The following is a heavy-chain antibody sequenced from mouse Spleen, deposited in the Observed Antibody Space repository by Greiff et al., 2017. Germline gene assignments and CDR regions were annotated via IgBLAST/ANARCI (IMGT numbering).Heavy chain of an antibody. CDR1: GYSITSDYA. Sequence: EVKLVESGPGLVKPSQSLSLTCTVTGYSITSDYAWNWIRQFPGNKLEWMGYISYSGSTSYNPSLKSRISITRDTSKNQFFLQLNSVTTEDTATYYCARSAGGNYEAWFAYWGQGTLVTVSA. CDR2: ISYSGST. D-gene: IGHD2-1*01. V-gene: IGHV3-2*02. CDR3: ARSAGGNYEAWFAY. J-gene: IGHJ3*01.